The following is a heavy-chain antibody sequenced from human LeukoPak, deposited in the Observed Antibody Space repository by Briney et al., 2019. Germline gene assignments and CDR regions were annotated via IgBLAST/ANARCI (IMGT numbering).Heavy chain of an antibody. Sequence: PSETLSLTCAVYGGSFSGYYWSWIRQPPGKGLEWIGEINHSGSTNYNPSLKSRVTISVDTSKNQFSLKLSSVTAADTAVYYCARARLRWIDPWGQGTLVTVSS. CDR3: ARARLRWIDP. CDR1: GGSFSGYY. V-gene: IGHV4-34*01. CDR2: INHSGST. J-gene: IGHJ5*02.